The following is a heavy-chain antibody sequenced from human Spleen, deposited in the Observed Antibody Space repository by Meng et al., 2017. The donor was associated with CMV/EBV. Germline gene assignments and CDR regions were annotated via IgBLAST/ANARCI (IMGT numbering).Heavy chain of an antibody. D-gene: IGHD6-13*01. CDR3: ARVGYSSPRQAFDI. Sequence: SETLSLTCTVSGGSISSGGYYWSWIRQNPGKGLEWIGYISHSGSTYYNPSLKSRVTISVDTSKNQFSLKLSSVTAADTAVYYCARVGYSSPRQAFDIWGQGTMVTVSS. J-gene: IGHJ3*02. V-gene: IGHV4-31*03. CDR1: GGSISSGGYY. CDR2: ISHSGST.